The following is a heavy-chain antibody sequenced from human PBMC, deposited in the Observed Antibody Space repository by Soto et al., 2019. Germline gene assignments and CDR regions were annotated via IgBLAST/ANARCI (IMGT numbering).Heavy chain of an antibody. CDR1: GDSLSGSSYY. V-gene: IGHV4-39*01. D-gene: IGHD3-16*01. Sequence: SETLSLTCTVSGDSLSGSSYYWGWLRQPPGKGLEWFVSIYYTGTTSYNPSLKSRVTESVDTSQNQFTLNLSSVTAADTTVYYCARSGLTIWGPRQSFDFWGQGTLVTVFS. J-gene: IGHJ4*02. CDR3: ARSGLTIWGPRQSFDF. CDR2: IYYTGTT.